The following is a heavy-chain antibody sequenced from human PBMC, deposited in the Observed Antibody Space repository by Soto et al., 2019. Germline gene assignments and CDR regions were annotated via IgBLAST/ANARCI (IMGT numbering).Heavy chain of an antibody. J-gene: IGHJ4*02. Sequence: SETLSLTCAVYGGSFSGYYWSWIRQPPGKGLEWIGEINHSGSTNYNPSLKSRVTISVDTSKNQFSLKLSSVTAADTAVYYRARTITKNRTTVTTDFDYWGQGTLVTVSS. CDR1: GGSFSGYY. D-gene: IGHD4-4*01. CDR2: INHSGST. V-gene: IGHV4-34*01. CDR3: ARTITKNRTTVTTDFDY.